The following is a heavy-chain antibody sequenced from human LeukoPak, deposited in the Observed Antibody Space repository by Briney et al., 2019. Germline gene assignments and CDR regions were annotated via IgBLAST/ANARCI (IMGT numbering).Heavy chain of an antibody. V-gene: IGHV1-18*01. CDR2: ISVCNGNT. CDR3: ARGGEGPYGNYAPDS. CDR1: GYTYTTYG. Sequence: ASVKVSCKASGYTYTTYGITWVRQAPGQGLEWMGWISVCNGNTKYAQKLQGRVIMTADTSTTTAYMELWSLRGDDTAVYYCARGGEGPYGNYAPDSWGQGTLVTVSS. J-gene: IGHJ5*01. D-gene: IGHD3-10*01.